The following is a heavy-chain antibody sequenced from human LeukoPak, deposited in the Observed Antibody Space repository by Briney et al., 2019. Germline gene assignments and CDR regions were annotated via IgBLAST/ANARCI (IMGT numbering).Heavy chain of an antibody. V-gene: IGHV7-4-1*02. CDR3: ARDPAYCGGDCYSVFAYDL. CDR2: INTHTGNP. CDR1: GYIFTSYA. Sequence: ASVKVSCKASGYIFTSYAMNWVRQAPGQGLEYMGWINTHTGNPTYAQGFTGRFVFSLDTSVSTAYLQISSLKDEDTAVYYCARDPAYCGGDCYSVFAYDLWGQGTMVTVSS. D-gene: IGHD2-21*02. J-gene: IGHJ3*01.